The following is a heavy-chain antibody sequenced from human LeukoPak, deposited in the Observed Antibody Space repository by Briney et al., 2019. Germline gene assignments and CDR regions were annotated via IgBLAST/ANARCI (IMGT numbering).Heavy chain of an antibody. Sequence: PSQTLSLTCTVSGGSISSGNYYWSWIRQPAGKGLGWIGRIYTSGTTNYNPSLKSRVTISLNTSKNQFSLKLSSVTAADTAVYYCAGNYYGSGSYYSEDRYWGQGTLVTVSS. D-gene: IGHD3-10*01. CDR2: IYTSGTT. J-gene: IGHJ4*02. CDR3: AGNYYGSGSYYSEDRY. CDR1: GGSISSGNYY. V-gene: IGHV4-61*02.